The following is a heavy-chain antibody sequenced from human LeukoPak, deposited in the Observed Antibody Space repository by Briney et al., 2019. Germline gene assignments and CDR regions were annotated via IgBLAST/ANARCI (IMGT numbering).Heavy chain of an antibody. V-gene: IGHV3-38-3*01. CDR1: GFTVSSNE. CDR3: SPYYYDSSGYPDAFDI. J-gene: IGHJ3*02. D-gene: IGHD3-22*01. Sequence: PGGSLRLSCAASGFTVSSNEMSWVRQAPGKGLEWVSSISGGSTYYADSRKGRFTISRDNSKNTLHLQMNSLRAEDTAVYHPSPYYYDSSGYPDAFDIWGQGTMVTVSS. CDR2: ISGGST.